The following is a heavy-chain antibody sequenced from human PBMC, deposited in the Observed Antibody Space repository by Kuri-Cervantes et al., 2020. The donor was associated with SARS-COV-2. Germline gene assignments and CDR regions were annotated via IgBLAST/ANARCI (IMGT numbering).Heavy chain of an antibody. CDR2: IVPMFGTL. J-gene: IGHJ4*02. Sequence: SVKVSCKPSRGTFSTHGVGWVRQAPGQGLEWLGGIVPMFGTLDYAQSFQGRVTITADKSTNTVYMELKSLTSQDTAVYFCARDYGNAHFDSWGQGTLVTVSS. D-gene: IGHD4-17*01. CDR3: ARDYGNAHFDS. V-gene: IGHV1-69*06. CDR1: RGTFSTHG.